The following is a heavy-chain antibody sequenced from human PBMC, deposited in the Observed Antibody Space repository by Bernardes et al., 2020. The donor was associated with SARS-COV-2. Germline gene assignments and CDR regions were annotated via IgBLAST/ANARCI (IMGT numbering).Heavy chain of an antibody. D-gene: IGHD3-3*01. J-gene: IGHJ4*02. CDR2: IKQDGSEI. V-gene: IGHV3-7*01. CDR1: GFTFSTYW. Sequence: GGSLRLSCEVSGFTFSTYWMSWVRQAPGKGLEWVANIKQDGSEINYVDSVRGRFTISRDNAKKSLYLQMNSLRADDTAVYYCARDRSHELGCLEWEEAWGPGHFDHWGQGTQVTVSS. CDR3: ARDRSHELGCLEWEEAWGPGHFDH.